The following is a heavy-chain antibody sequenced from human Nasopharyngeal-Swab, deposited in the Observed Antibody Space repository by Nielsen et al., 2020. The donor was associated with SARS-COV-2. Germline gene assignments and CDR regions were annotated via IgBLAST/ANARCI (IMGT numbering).Heavy chain of an antibody. J-gene: IGHJ4*02. CDR2: IIPIFGTA. D-gene: IGHD3-22*01. Sequence: WVRQAPGQGLEWMGGIIPIFGTANYAQKFQGRVTITADESTSTAYMELSSLRSEDTAVYYCARDAYYDNSGYSFLDNYFDYWGQGTLVTVSS. CDR3: ARDAYYDNSGYSFLDNYFDY. V-gene: IGHV1-69*01.